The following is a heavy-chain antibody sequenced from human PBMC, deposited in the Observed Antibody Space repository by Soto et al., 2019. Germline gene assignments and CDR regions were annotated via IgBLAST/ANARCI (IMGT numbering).Heavy chain of an antibody. CDR2: VFYTGVT. J-gene: IGHJ4*02. D-gene: IGHD1-20*01. CDR1: GASISGSYYY. V-gene: IGHV4-39*01. CDR3: ATSQKGYNWNYFDH. Sequence: SETLSLTCAVSGASISGSYYYWAWLRQSPGEGPEWIGSVFYTGVTSYNPSLESRVSVSVDTSKSQFSLKLSAVTAADTAVYYCATSQKGYNWNYFDHWGQGALVTVSS.